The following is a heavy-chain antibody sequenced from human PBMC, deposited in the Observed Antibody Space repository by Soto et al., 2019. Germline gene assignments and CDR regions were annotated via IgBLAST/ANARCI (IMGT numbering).Heavy chain of an antibody. V-gene: IGHV3-23*01. CDR2: ISGSGDST. J-gene: IGHJ4*02. CDR1: GFTFRNYA. D-gene: IGHD1-1*01. CDR3: AKNDNDIYGTLYCFDN. Sequence: LRLSCGVSGFTFRNYAMKWGRHSPGKGLEWVSTISGSGDSTHYADSVKGRFTISRDNSKNTLYLQMNSLRADDSAEYYCAKNDNDIYGTLYCFDNWGRGTLVTVSS.